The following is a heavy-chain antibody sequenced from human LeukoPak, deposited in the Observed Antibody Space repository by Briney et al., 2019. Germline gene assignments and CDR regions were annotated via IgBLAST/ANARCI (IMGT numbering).Heavy chain of an antibody. D-gene: IGHD5-18*01. CDR1: GFTFSSYW. J-gene: IGHJ6*03. CDR2: IKQDGSEK. Sequence: GGSLRLSCAASGFTFSSYWMSWVRQAPGKGLEWVANIKQDGSEKYYVDSVKGRFTISRDNAKNSLYLQMNSLRAEDTAVYYCARDRYSYGGIHYYYMDVWGKGTTVTVPS. V-gene: IGHV3-7*01. CDR3: ARDRYSYGGIHYYYMDV.